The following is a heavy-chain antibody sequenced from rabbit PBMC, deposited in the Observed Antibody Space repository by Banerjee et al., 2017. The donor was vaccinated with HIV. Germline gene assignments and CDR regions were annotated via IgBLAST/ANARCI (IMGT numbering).Heavy chain of an antibody. CDR2: IYTDSDGT. CDR3: ARGDTGSRHSPFNL. J-gene: IGHJ4*01. V-gene: IGHV1S43*01. D-gene: IGHD1-1*01. CDR1: GFSFSSGYD. Sequence: QSLEESGGDLVQPGASLTLTCTASGFSFSSGYDMCWVRQAPGKGLKLIACIYTDSDGTWYASWVNGRFTITRSTSLNTVTLQMTSLTAADTATYFCARGDTGSRHSPFNLWGPGTLVTVS.